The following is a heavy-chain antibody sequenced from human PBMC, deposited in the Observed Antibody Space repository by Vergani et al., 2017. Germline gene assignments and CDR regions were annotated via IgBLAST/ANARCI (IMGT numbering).Heavy chain of an antibody. CDR2: ISFDGTNE. CDR1: GFALNRHA. Sequence: QVQLVESGGGVVQPGTSLRLSCVVSGFALNRHAMYWVRQAPGKGLEWVVGISFDGTNEYYPDLVKGRFTISRDIAKNTLYLQMRSLRADDTAVYYCAKXGRENSDYGYFDYWGQGTLVTVSS. CDR3: AKXGRENSDYGYFDY. V-gene: IGHV3-30*18. D-gene: IGHD4-17*01. J-gene: IGHJ4*02.